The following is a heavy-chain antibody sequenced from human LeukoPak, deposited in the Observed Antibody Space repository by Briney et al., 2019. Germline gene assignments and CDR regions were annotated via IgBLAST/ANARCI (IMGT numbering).Heavy chain of an antibody. J-gene: IGHJ4*02. CDR1: GFTFSSYE. CDR2: ISSSSSTI. Sequence: PGGSLRPSCAASGFTFSSYEMNWVRQAPGKGLEWVSYISSSSSTIYYADSVKGRFTISRDNAKNSLYLQMNSLRAEDTAVYYCARGEAYYFDYWGQGTLVTVSS. D-gene: IGHD2-21*01. CDR3: ARGEAYYFDY. V-gene: IGHV3-48*01.